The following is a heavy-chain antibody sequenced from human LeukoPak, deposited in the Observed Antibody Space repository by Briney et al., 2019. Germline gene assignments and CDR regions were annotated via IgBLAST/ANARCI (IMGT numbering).Heavy chain of an antibody. CDR1: GYSINFAHL. D-gene: IGHD3-22*01. CDR3: ARESSAVAHTMMRDWLDP. J-gene: IGHJ5*02. Sequence: PSETLSLTCDVSGYSINFAHLWGWIRQPPGKGLEWIASINHSGRTYYTPSLKSRVTISVDTLKNQFSLKVTSVTAEDTAMYFCARESSAVAHTMMRDWLDPWGQGTLVTVSS. CDR2: INHSGRT. V-gene: IGHV4-38-2*02.